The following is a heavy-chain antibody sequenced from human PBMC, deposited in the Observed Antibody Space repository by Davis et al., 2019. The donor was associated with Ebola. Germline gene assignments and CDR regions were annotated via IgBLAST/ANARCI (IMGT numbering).Heavy chain of an antibody. Sequence: GESLKISCAASGFSFSNYGISWVRQAPGKGLEWVAGISYDGTNKDYADFVKGRFTISRDDSKNTVFLQMSSLSTEDTAVYYCSKPGGSDDGFYFGFDVWGQGTTVTVSS. CDR1: GFSFSNYG. CDR3: SKPGGSDDGFYFGFDV. V-gene: IGHV3-30*18. CDR2: ISYDGTNK. J-gene: IGHJ6*02. D-gene: IGHD6-19*01.